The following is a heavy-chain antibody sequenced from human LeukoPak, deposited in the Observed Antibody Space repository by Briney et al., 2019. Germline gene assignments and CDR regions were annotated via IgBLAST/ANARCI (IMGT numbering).Heavy chain of an antibody. CDR1: GFTFSSYM. CDR2: IKPDGGEK. D-gene: IGHD1-7*01. CDR3: ARPTTTLEY. Sequence: GGSLRLSCAASGFTFSSYMMTWVRQAPGKGLEWVANIKPDGGEKFYVDSVKGRFTISRDNAKNTLYLQMNSLRDEDTAVYYCARPTTTLEYWGQGTLVTVSS. J-gene: IGHJ4*02. V-gene: IGHV3-7*01.